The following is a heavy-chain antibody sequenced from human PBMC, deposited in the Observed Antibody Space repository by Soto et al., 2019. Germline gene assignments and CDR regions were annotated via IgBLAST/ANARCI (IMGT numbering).Heavy chain of an antibody. V-gene: IGHV4-59*01. D-gene: IGHD5-12*01. Sequence: SETLSLTCTVSGGSISSYYWSWIRQPPGKGLEWIGYIYYSGSTNYNPSLKSRVTISVDTSKNQFSLKLSSVTAADTAVYYCARDRSGYAHDYWGQGTLVTVSS. J-gene: IGHJ4*02. CDR3: ARDRSGYAHDY. CDR1: GGSISSYY. CDR2: IYYSGST.